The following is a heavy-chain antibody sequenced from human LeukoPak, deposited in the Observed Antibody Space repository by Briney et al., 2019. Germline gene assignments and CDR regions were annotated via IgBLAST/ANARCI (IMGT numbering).Heavy chain of an antibody. V-gene: IGHV3-48*01. CDR3: ARDFPMVGRGAFDV. J-gene: IGHJ3*01. D-gene: IGHD4/OR15-4a*01. Sequence: QAGGSLRLSCAASGFTFSSYSMNWVRQAPGKGLEWVSYISSSSSTIYYADSVKGRFTISRDNAENSLYLQMNSLRAEDTAVYYCARDFPMVGRGAFDVWGQGTVVTVSS. CDR1: GFTFSSYS. CDR2: ISSSSSTI.